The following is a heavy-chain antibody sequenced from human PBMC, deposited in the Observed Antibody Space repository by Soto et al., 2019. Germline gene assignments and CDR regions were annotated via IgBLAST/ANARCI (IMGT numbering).Heavy chain of an antibody. Sequence: SEPLSLTCTVSGGSISNHYWSWIRQPPGKGLEWIGYIYSNGSTNYNPSLESRVAISLDTSKNQFSLRMTSVTAADTAVYFCAKVRTEYAGLDYWGQGTLVTVSS. J-gene: IGHJ4*02. CDR3: AKVRTEYAGLDY. V-gene: IGHV4-59*11. CDR1: GGSISNHY. D-gene: IGHD2-2*01. CDR2: IYSNGST.